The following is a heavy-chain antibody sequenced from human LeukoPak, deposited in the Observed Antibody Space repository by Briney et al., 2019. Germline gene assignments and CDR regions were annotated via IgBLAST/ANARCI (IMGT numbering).Heavy chain of an antibody. Sequence: GGSLRLSCAASGFTFSSYGMSWVRQAPGKGLEWVSAISGSGGSTYYADSVKGRFTISRDNSKNTLYLQMNSPRAEDTAVYYCAKPIAAAGTTYFDYWGQGTLVTVSS. J-gene: IGHJ4*02. CDR3: AKPIAAAGTTYFDY. D-gene: IGHD6-13*01. CDR1: GFTFSSYG. CDR2: ISGSGGST. V-gene: IGHV3-23*01.